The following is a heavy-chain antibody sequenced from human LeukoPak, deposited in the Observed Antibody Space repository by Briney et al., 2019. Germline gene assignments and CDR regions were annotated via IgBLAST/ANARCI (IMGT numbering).Heavy chain of an antibody. CDR2: ISSSGRTI. V-gene: IGHV3-48*03. CDR1: GFTFSSYE. D-gene: IGHD3-16*01. J-gene: IGHJ3*01. Sequence: SGGSLRLSCAASGFTFSSYEFNWVRQAPGKGLEWVSYISSSGRTIFYADSVKGRFSISRDNAKNSLYLQMNSLTAEDTAIYFCVSRAYGGEFDFWGQGTLVTVSS. CDR3: VSRAYGGEFDF.